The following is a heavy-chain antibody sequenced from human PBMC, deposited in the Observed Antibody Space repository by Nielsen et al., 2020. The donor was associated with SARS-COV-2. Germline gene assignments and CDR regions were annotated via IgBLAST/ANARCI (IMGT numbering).Heavy chain of an antibody. Sequence: SETLSLTCTVSGGSISSGDYYWSWIRQPPGKGLEWIGYIYYSGSTYYNPSLKSRVTISVDTSKNQFSLKLSSVTAADRAVYYCARDYYGDYLDGFDIWGQGRMVTVSS. CDR1: GGSISSGDYY. J-gene: IGHJ3*02. V-gene: IGHV4-30-4*02. CDR2: IYYSGST. D-gene: IGHD4-17*01. CDR3: ARDYYGDYLDGFDI.